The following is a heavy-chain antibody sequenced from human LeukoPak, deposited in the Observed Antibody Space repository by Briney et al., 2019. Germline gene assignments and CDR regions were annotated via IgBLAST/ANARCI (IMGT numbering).Heavy chain of an antibody. D-gene: IGHD3-10*01. CDR1: GGSISSADYY. CDR3: ARGGFYGSGSYVVGD. J-gene: IGHJ4*02. CDR2: IHNSGNT. Sequence: SEALSLTCTVSGGSISSADYYWSWIRQPPGMGLEWIGYIHNSGNTHYNPSLKSRVSISVDTSKKQFFLMLSSVTATDTAVYYCARGGFYGSGSYVVGDWGQGTLVTVSS. V-gene: IGHV4-30-4*01.